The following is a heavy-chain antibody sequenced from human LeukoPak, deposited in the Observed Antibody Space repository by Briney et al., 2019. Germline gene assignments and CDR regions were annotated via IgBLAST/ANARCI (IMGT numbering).Heavy chain of an antibody. CDR2: ISSNGDNT. V-gene: IGHV3-64D*06. CDR3: VRGTGY. Sequence: GGSLRLSCAASGFTFSSYAMSWVRQAPGKGLEYVSAISSNGDNTYYADSVKGRFTISRDNSKNTLYLQMSSLRADDTAVYYCVRGTGYWGQGTLVTVSS. CDR1: GFTFSSYA. J-gene: IGHJ4*02.